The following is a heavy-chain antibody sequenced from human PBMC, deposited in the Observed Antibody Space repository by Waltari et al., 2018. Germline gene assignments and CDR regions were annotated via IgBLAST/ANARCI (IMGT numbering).Heavy chain of an antibody. J-gene: IGHJ4*02. V-gene: IGHV4-34*01. Sequence: QVQLQQWGAGLVKPSETLSLTCAVHGASLRNYFWSWIRQAPGKGLEWIGELNHGGTTNYNPSLKSRVTISVDTSKSQFSLRLRSVTAADTAVYYCARGYSNGYGPGDSWGQGTLVTVSS. D-gene: IGHD5-18*01. CDR3: ARGYSNGYGPGDS. CDR1: GASLRNYF. CDR2: LNHGGTT.